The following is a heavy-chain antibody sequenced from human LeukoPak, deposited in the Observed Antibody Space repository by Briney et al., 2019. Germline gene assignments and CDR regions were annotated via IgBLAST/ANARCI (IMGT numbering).Heavy chain of an antibody. D-gene: IGHD4/OR15-4a*01. CDR3: ARDPDYGDPY. CDR2: ITSSGATT. J-gene: IGHJ4*02. V-gene: IGHV3-11*01. CDR1: GFSFTDSY. Sequence: GGSLRLSCSASGFSFTDSYMNWFRLSPEKGLEWIAYITSSGATTEYADSVKGRLTISRVNAKNSLYLQMNSLRPDDTAVYYCARDPDYGDPYWGQGTLVTVSS.